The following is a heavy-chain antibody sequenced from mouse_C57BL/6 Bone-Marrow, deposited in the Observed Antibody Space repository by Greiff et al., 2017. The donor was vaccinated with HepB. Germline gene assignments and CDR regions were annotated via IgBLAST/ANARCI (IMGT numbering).Heavy chain of an antibody. V-gene: IGHV2-3*01. J-gene: IGHJ4*01. CDR2: IWGDGST. D-gene: IGHD1-1*01. CDR3: AKPEIYYYGSSYYYAMDY. Sequence: VKLQESGPGLVAPSQSLSITCTVSGFSLTSYGVSWVRQPPGKGLEWLGVIWGDGSTNYHSALISRLSISKDNSKSQVFLKLNSLQTDDTATYYCAKPEIYYYGSSYYYAMDYWGQGTSVTVSS. CDR1: GFSLTSYG.